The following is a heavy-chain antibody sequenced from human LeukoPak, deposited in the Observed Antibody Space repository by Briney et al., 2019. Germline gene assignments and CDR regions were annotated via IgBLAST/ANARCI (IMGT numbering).Heavy chain of an antibody. V-gene: IGHV3-33*01. Sequence: GRSLRLSCTASGFTFRSYGMHWVRQAPGKGLEWVAVIWFDGSNKYYTDSVKGRFTISRDNSKNTLYLQMNSLRAEDTAVYYCARDRNLVVAPGTDAFDIWGQGTMVTVSS. CDR2: IWFDGSNK. J-gene: IGHJ3*02. D-gene: IGHD2-2*01. CDR3: ARDRNLVVAPGTDAFDI. CDR1: GFTFRSYG.